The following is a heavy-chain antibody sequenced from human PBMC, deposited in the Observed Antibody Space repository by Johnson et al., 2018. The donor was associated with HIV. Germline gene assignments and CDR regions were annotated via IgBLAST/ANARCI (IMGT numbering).Heavy chain of an antibody. D-gene: IGHD4-23*01. CDR3: AKSPAKDHGGNSGAFAI. J-gene: IGHJ3*02. Sequence: VQLVESGGGLVQPGGSLRLSCAASGFTFSSYAMSWVRQAPGKGLEWVSAIRGSGGSTYYADSVKGRFPLSRDNSKNTLYLQMNSLSAEETAMYYCAKSPAKDHGGNSGAFAIWGQGTMVTVSS. V-gene: IGHV3-23*04. CDR1: GFTFSSYA. CDR2: IRGSGGST.